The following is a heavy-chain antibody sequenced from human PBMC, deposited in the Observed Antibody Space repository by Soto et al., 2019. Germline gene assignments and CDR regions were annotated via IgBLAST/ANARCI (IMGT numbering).Heavy chain of an antibody. CDR2: INHSGST. CDR3: ARGHYSSSWYYYYYGMDV. CDR1: DGSFSGYY. V-gene: IGHV4-34*01. D-gene: IGHD6-13*01. J-gene: IGHJ6*02. Sequence: QVQLQQWGAGLLKPSETLSLTCAVYDGSFSGYYWSWIRQPPGKGLEWIGEINHSGSTHYNPSLKSRVTISVDTSKNQFSLKLSSVTAADTAVYYCARGHYSSSWYYYYYGMDVWGQGTTVTVSS.